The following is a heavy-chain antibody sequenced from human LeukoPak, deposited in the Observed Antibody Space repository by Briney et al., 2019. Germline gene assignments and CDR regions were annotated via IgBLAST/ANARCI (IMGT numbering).Heavy chain of an antibody. CDR1: GYSISSGYY. V-gene: IGHV4-30-4*08. CDR3: ARGGYYYGSGSSIPFDY. J-gene: IGHJ4*02. D-gene: IGHD3-10*01. Sequence: SETLSLTCAVSGYSISSGYYWGWIRQPPGKGLEWIGYIYYSGSTYYNPSLKSRVTISVDTSKNQFSLKLSSVTAADTAVYYCARGGYYYGSGSSIPFDYWGQGTLVTVSS. CDR2: IYYSGST.